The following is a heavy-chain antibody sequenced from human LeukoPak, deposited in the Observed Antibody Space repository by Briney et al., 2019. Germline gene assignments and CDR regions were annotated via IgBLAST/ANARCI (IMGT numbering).Heavy chain of an antibody. D-gene: IGHD3-10*01. CDR2: IWYDGSNK. J-gene: IGHJ6*02. Sequence: GGSLRLSCAASGFTFSSYGMHWVRQAPGKGLEWVAVIWYDGSNKYYADSVKGRFTISRDNSKNTLYLQMNSLRAEDTAVYYCAREGHGSGSSIYGMDVWGQGTTVTVSS. V-gene: IGHV3-33*01. CDR1: GFTFSSYG. CDR3: AREGHGSGSSIYGMDV.